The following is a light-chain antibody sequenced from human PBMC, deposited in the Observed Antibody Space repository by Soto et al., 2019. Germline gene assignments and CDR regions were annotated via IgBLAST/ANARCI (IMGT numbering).Light chain of an antibody. V-gene: IGKV3-20*01. J-gene: IGKJ4*01. CDR1: QSVSSY. CDR2: GAS. CDR3: QQYGSSPGT. Sequence: EIVLTQSPGTLSLSPGERATLSCRPSQSVSSYLAWYQQKRGQAPRLLISGASSRATGIPDRFSGSGSGTDFTLTISRLEPEDFAVYYCQQYGSSPGTFGGGTKVEIK.